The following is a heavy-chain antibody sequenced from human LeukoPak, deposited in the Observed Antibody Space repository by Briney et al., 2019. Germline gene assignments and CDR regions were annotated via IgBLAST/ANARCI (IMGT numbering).Heavy chain of an antibody. CDR3: ARRAGYSSGWPDY. CDR2: ISAYNGNT. CDR1: GSTFSDYH. D-gene: IGHD6-19*01. V-gene: IGHV1-18*04. J-gene: IGHJ4*02. Sequence: ASVKVSCKASGSTFSDYHINRVRQAPGQGLEWMGWISAYNGNTNYAQKLQGRVTMTTDTSTSTAYMELRSLRPDDTAVYYCARRAGYSSGWPDYWGQGTLVTVSS.